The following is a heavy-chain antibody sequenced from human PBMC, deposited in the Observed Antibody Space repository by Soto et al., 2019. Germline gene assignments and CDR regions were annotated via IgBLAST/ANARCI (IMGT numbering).Heavy chain of an antibody. Sequence: QVQLQESGPGLVKPSQTLSLTCTVSGDSISTGGYYWTWIRQHPGKGLEWIGHIYYIGTTYYNPSLKRRLTISADTSKNQFSLKLTSVTAADTAVYYCARDGPWGPKGFDYWGRGTLVTVSS. CDR2: IYYIGTT. V-gene: IGHV4-31*03. D-gene: IGHD7-27*01. J-gene: IGHJ4*02. CDR1: GDSISTGGYY. CDR3: ARDGPWGPKGFDY.